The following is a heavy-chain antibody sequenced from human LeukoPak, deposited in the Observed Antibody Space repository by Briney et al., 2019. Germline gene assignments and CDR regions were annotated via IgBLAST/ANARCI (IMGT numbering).Heavy chain of an antibody. V-gene: IGHV3-23*01. Sequence: GGSLRLSCAASGFTFSSYGMSWVRQAPGKGLEWVSAISGSGGSTYYADSVKGRFTISRDNSKNSLFLQMNSLRAEDTAVYYCARESRGYDILTGKYHRGYYSYYMDVWGKGTTVTVSS. J-gene: IGHJ6*03. CDR1: GFTFSSYG. CDR2: ISGSGGST. D-gene: IGHD3-9*01. CDR3: ARESRGYDILTGKYHRGYYSYYMDV.